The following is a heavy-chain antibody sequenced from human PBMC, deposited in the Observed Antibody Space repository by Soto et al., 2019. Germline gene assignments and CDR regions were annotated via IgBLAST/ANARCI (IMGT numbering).Heavy chain of an antibody. CDR2: IYYSGST. V-gene: IGHV4-59*01. D-gene: IGHD3-22*01. CDR3: ARDTIYYDDSSSYRDDAFDI. CDR1: GGSISSYY. J-gene: IGHJ3*02. Sequence: SETLSLTCTVSGGSISSYYWSWIRQPPGKGLEWIGYIYYSGSTNYNPSLKSRVSISVDTSKNQFSLKLSFVTAADTAVYYCARDTIYYDDSSSYRDDAFDIWGQGTMVT.